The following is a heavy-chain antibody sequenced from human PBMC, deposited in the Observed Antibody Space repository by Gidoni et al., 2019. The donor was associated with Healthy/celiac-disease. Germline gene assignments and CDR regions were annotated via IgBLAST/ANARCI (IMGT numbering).Heavy chain of an antibody. D-gene: IGHD2-2*01. V-gene: IGHV3-30*18. Sequence: QVQLVESGGGVVPPGRSLRLSCAASGFTFRSYGMHGVRQARGKGLEWVAVISYDGSNKYYADSVKGQFTISRDNSKNTLYLQMNSLRAEDAAVYYCAKDLWDIVVVPAAFGEVDYWGQGTLVTVSS. J-gene: IGHJ4*02. CDR3: AKDLWDIVVVPAAFGEVDY. CDR1: GFTFRSYG. CDR2: ISYDGSNK.